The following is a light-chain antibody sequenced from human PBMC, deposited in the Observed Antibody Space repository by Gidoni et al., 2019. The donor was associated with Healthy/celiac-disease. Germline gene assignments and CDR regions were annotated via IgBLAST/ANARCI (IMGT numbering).Light chain of an antibody. J-gene: IGKJ4*01. CDR3: QQRSNWPPRIT. V-gene: IGKV3-11*01. CDR2: DAS. CDR1: QSVSSY. Sequence: EIVLTQSTATLPLSPGERATLSCRASQSVSSYLAWYQQKPGQAPRLLIYDASNRATGIPARFSGSGSGTDFTLTISSLEPEDFAVYYCQQRSNWPPRITFGGGTKVEIK.